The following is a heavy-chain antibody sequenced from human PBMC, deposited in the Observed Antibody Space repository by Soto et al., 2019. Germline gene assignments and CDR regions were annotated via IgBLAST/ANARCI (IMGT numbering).Heavy chain of an antibody. D-gene: IGHD2-2*01. CDR1: GGSVSGYY. Sequence: QVQLQQWGAGLLKPSETLSLTCAVYGGSVSGYYWRWIRQPPGKGREWVGDINHSGSTNYNPSLKSRVTISVDTSNSQFSLKLSSVPGGGTAVDYCARAGRSTTVYWGQGTMVTVSS. V-gene: IGHV4-34*01. J-gene: IGHJ4*02. CDR2: INHSGST. CDR3: ARAGRSTTVY.